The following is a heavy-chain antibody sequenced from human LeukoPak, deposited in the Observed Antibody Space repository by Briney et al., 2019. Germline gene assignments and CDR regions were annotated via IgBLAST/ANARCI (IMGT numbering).Heavy chain of an antibody. J-gene: IGHJ5*02. CDR3: ARAYGDYWFDP. D-gene: IGHD4-17*01. CDR1: GGSISSGGYC. V-gene: IGHV4-31*03. Sequence: PSETLSLTCTVSGGSISSGGYCWSWIRQHPGKGLEWIGYIYYSGSTYYNPSLKSRVTISVDTSKNQFSLKLSSVTAADTAVYYCARAYGDYWFDPWGQGTLVTVSS. CDR2: IYYSGST.